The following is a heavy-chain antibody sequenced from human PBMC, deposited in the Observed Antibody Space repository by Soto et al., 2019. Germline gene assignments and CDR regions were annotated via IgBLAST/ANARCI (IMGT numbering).Heavy chain of an antibody. Sequence: SETLSLTCTVSGASIITNNYFWVWIRQSPRRGLELIGSISYSGRTYDNPSLQSRVTISIDASKNQFSLTLTSVTTAGTSIYYCARRRASDYGGNHHPYYFDRWGQGTLVTVSS. CDR3: ARRRASDYGGNHHPYYFDR. CDR2: ISYSGRT. CDR1: GASIITNNYF. V-gene: IGHV4-39*01. J-gene: IGHJ4*02. D-gene: IGHD4-17*01.